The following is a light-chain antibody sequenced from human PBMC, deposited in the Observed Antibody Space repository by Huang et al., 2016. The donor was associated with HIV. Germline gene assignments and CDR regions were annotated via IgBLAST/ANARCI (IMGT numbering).Light chain of an antibody. CDR3: QQYDNLPTLT. CDR2: DAS. V-gene: IGKV1-33*01. CDR1: QDISNY. Sequence: IQMTQSPSSLSASVGDRVTITCQASQDISNYLNWYQQKPGKAPKLLIYDASNLATGVPSRFSGSGSGTHFTFTISSLQPEDIATYFCQQYDNLPTLTFGGGTKVEIK. J-gene: IGKJ4*01.